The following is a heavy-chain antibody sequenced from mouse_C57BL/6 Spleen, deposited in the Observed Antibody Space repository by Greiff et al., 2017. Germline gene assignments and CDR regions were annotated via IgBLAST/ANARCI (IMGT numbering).Heavy chain of an antibody. CDR3: ARPRQLRRRYFDD. V-gene: IGHV1-50*01. J-gene: IGHJ2*01. Sequence: QVQLQQSGAELVKPGASVKLSCKASGYTFTSYWMQWVKQRPGQGLEWIGEIDPSDSYTNYNQKFKGKATLTVDTSSSTAYLQLSSLTSEDSAVYYCARPRQLRRRYFDDWGQGTTLTVSS. D-gene: IGHD3-2*02. CDR1: GYTFTSYW. CDR2: IDPSDSYT.